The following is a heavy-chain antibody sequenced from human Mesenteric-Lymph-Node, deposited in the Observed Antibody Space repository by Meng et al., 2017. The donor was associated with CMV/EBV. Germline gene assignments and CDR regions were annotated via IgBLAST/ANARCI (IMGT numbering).Heavy chain of an antibody. J-gene: IGHJ6*02. V-gene: IGHV3-53*01. D-gene: IGHD4-11*01. CDR1: GFIVSSYY. CDR3: ARDLPTVNSYYYGVDV. CDR2: IYSGGST. Sequence: GESLKISCAASGFIVSSYYMSWVRQAPGKGLEWVSVIYSGGSTYYADSVKGRFTLSRDNSKNTLYLQLNSLRAEDTAVYYCARDLPTVNSYYYGVDVWGQGTTVTVSS.